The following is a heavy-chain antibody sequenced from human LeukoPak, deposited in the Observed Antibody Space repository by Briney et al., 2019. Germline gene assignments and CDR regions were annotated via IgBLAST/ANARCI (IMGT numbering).Heavy chain of an antibody. J-gene: IGHJ4*02. CDR2: ISSRSSST. CDR1: GLIFSDYG. D-gene: IGHD2-2*01. V-gene: IGHV3-48*01. Sequence: PGGSLRLSCAASGLIFSDYGMNWVRQVPGKGLEWVSFISSRSSSTFYADSVKGRFTISRDSAKNSLDLQMTSLRAEDTAVYYCARGGDCTATTCYALSAFDYWGQGTLVTVSS. CDR3: ARGGDCTATTCYALSAFDY.